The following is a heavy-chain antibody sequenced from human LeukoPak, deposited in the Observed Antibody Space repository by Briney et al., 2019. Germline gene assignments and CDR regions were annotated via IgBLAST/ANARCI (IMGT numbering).Heavy chain of an antibody. CDR3: ARGAGYGRVTTGP. J-gene: IGHJ5*02. V-gene: IGHV4-30-2*01. CDR2: IYHSGST. CDR1: GGSISSGGYS. Sequence: SETLSLTCAVSGGSISSGGYSWSWIRQPPGKGLEWIGYIYHSGSTYCNPSLKSRVTISVDRSKNQFSLKLSSVTAADTAVYYCARGAGYGRVTTGPWGQGTLVTVSS. D-gene: IGHD4-17*01.